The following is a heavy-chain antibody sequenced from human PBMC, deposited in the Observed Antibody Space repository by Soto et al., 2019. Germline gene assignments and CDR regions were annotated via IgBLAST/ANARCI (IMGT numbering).Heavy chain of an antibody. D-gene: IGHD2-15*01. J-gene: IGHJ3*02. CDR3: AREYCSGGSCYSTHNAFDI. CDR2: ISAYNGNT. CDR1: GYTFTSYG. V-gene: IGHV1-18*01. Sequence: QVQLVQSGAEVKKPGASVKVSCKASGYTFTSYGISWVRQAPGQGLEWMGWISAYNGNTNYAQKLQGRVTMTTDTSTSTAYMELRRLRSDDTAVYYCAREYCSGGSCYSTHNAFDIWGQGTMVTVSS.